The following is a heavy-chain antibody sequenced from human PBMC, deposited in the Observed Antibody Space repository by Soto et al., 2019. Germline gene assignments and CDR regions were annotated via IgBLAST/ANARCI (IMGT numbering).Heavy chain of an antibody. Sequence: QVQLVQSGAEVKKPGSSVKVSCKASGGTFSSYTISWVRQAPGQGLEWMGRIIPILGIANYAQKFQGRVTITADKPTRPAYMELSSLRSEDTAVYYCARDPEEGWFDPWGQGTLVTVSS. V-gene: IGHV1-69*08. J-gene: IGHJ5*02. CDR1: GGTFSSYT. CDR2: IIPILGIA. CDR3: ARDPEEGWFDP.